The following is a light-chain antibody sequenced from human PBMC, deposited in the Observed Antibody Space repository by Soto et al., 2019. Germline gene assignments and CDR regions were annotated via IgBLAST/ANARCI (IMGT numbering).Light chain of an antibody. V-gene: IGKV1-39*01. CDR1: QSISSY. J-gene: IGKJ2*01. CDR3: QQSYSTPPT. CDR2: AAS. Sequence: DIQMTQSPSSLSASVGDRVTITCRASQSISSYLNWYQQKPGKAPKLLIYAASSLQSGVPSRFSGNGSRTDFTLTISSLQPEDFATYYCQQSYSTPPTFGHGTKLEIK.